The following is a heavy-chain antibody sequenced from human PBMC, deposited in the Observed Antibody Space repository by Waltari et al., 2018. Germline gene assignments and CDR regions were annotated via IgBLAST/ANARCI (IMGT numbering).Heavy chain of an antibody. CDR1: GGTVSSYA. J-gene: IGHJ5*02. D-gene: IGHD2-2*01. CDR3: ARGPSYQLLPFDP. V-gene: IGHV1-69*12. CDR2: ITPIFGTA. Sequence: QVQLVQSGAEVKKPGSSVKVSCKDSGGTVSSYASSWVRQAPGQGLEWMGGITPIFGTANYAQKFQGRVTITADESTSTAYMELSSLRSEDTAVYYCARGPSYQLLPFDPWGQGTLVTVSS.